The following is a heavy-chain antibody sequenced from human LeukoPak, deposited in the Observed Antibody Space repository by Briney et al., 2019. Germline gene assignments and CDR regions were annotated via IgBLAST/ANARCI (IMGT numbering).Heavy chain of an antibody. CDR1: GFTFSSYA. V-gene: IGHV3-30-3*01. D-gene: IGHD3-9*01. J-gene: IGHJ4*02. CDR3: ARNHYDILTGYYSPADY. CDR2: ISYDGSNK. Sequence: GGSLRPSCAASGFTFSSYAMHWVRQAPGKGLEWVAVISYDGSNKYYADSVKGRFTISRDNSKNTLYLQMNSLRAEDTAVYYCARNHYDILTGYYSPADYWGQGTLVTVSS.